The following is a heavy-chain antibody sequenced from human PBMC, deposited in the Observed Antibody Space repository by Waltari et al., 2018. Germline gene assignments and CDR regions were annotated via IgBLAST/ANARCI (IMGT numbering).Heavy chain of an antibody. Sequence: QEQLVESGGGVVQPGRPLRLSCVGSGFTFHYYATHCVRQAPGKGPEWVAVISYDGSEKYYADSVKGLLTVSRDNTENTAYLQMVSLTAEDTAVYYCTRSVLGIELRDAFDIWGQGTMVTVSS. CDR3: TRSVLGIELRDAFDI. CDR1: GFTFHYYA. CDR2: ISYDGSEK. D-gene: IGHD2-8*02. J-gene: IGHJ3*02. V-gene: IGHV3-30*01.